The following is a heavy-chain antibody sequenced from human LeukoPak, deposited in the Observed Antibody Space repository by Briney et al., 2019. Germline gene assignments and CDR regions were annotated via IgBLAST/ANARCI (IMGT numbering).Heavy chain of an antibody. CDR3: ARDHLGAFDI. Sequence: PSETLSLTCTVSGGSISSYYWSWIRQPPGKGLEWIGYIYYSGSTNYNPSLKSRVTISVDTSKNQFSLKLSSVTAADTAVYYCARDHLGAFDIWGQGTMVTVSS. J-gene: IGHJ3*02. CDR1: GGSISSYY. V-gene: IGHV4-59*01. CDR2: IYYSGST.